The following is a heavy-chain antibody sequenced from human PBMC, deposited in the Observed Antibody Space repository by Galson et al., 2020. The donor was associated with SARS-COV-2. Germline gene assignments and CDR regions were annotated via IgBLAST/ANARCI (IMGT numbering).Heavy chain of an antibody. V-gene: IGHV3-30*04. D-gene: IGHD5-18*01. CDR2: ISYDGSNK. J-gene: IGHJ4*02. CDR1: GFTFSSYA. Sequence: GGSLRLSCAASGFTFSSYAMHWVRQAPGKGLEWVAVISYDGSNKYYADSVKGRFTISRDNSKNTLYLQMNSLRAEDTAVYYCARGGGGYSHFDYLGQGTLVTVSS. CDR3: ARGGGGYSHFDY.